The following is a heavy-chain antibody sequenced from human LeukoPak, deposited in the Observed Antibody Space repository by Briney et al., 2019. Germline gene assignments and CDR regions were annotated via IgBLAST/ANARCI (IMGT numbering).Heavy chain of an antibody. CDR2: ISSDGSKK. J-gene: IGHJ6*02. D-gene: IGHD3-3*01. Sequence: PGGSLRLSCAVSGFTFNSYAMHWVRQAPGEGLEWVAVISSDGSKKYSADSVKGRFTISRDNSKNTLYLQMSSLRAEDTAVYYCAKDLGPKYYDFWSGYYPRPYYYYGMDVWGQGTTVTVSS. CDR3: AKDLGPKYYDFWSGYYPRPYYYYGMDV. V-gene: IGHV3-30*04. CDR1: GFTFNSYA.